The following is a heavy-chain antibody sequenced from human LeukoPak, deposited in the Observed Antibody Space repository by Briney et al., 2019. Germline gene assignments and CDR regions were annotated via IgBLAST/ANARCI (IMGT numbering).Heavy chain of an antibody. D-gene: IGHD6-6*01. Sequence: KASQTLSPTCPVAAGSITSYYWSWIRQPAGKGLEWIGRIYTSGSTNYNPSLKSRATMSVDTSKNQYSLKRSSVTAADTAVYYCARGSIAARRGEDYWGQGTLVTVSS. CDR1: AGSITSYY. CDR2: IYTSGST. V-gene: IGHV4-4*07. J-gene: IGHJ4*02. CDR3: ARGSIAARRGEDY.